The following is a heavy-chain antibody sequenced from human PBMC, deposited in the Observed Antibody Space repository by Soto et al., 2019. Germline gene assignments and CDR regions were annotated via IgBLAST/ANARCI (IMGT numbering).Heavy chain of an antibody. CDR1: GYSFTSYW. D-gene: IGHD5-12*01. CDR2: IYPGDSDT. V-gene: IGHV5-51*01. CDR3: ARRGRGYSGYDSFYYAFDI. J-gene: IGHJ3*02. Sequence: GESLKISCKGSGYSFTSYWIGWVRQMPGKGLEWMGIIYPGDSDTRYSPSFQGQVTISADKSISTAYLQWSSLKASDTAMYYCARRGRGYSGYDSFYYAFDIWGQGTMVTVSS.